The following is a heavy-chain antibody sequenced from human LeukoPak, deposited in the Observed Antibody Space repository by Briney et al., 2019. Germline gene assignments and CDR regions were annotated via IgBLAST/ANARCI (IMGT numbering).Heavy chain of an antibody. CDR2: IYPGDSDT. CDR1: W. J-gene: IGHJ4*02. Sequence: WIGWVRQMPGXGLEWMGIIYPGDSDTRYSPSFQGQVTISADKSISTAYLQWSSLKASDTAMYYCARRLGSDWSVDYWGQGTLVTVSS. V-gene: IGHV5-51*01. CDR3: ARRLGSDWSVDY. D-gene: IGHD6-19*01.